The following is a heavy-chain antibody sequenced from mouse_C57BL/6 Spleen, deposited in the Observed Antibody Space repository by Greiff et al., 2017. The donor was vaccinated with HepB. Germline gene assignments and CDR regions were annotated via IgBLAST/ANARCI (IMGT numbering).Heavy chain of an antibody. CDR3: TRYGNYRYFDF. J-gene: IGHJ1*03. D-gene: IGHD2-1*01. CDR1: GFNIKDDY. V-gene: IGHV14-4*01. CDR2: IDPENGDT. Sequence: VQLQQSGAELVRPGASVKLSCTASGFNIKDDYMHWVKQRPEQGLEWIGWIDPENGDTEYASKFQGKATITADTSSNTAYLQLSSLTSEDTAVYYCTRYGNYRYFDFWGTGTTVTVSS.